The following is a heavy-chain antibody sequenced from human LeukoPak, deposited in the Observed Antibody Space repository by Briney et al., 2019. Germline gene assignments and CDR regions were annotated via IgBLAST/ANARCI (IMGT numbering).Heavy chain of an antibody. J-gene: IGHJ4*02. CDR3: ASTTLYGSGSHDY. CDR1: GFIFSYAW. V-gene: IGHV3-15*01. CDR2: IKSKSDGGTT. Sequence: GGSLRLSCAASGFIFSYAWMSWVRQAPGKGLEWVGRIKSKSDGGTTDYAAPVKGRFTISRDDSKNTLYLQMNSLRAEDTAVYYCASTTLYGSGSHDYWGQGTLVTVSS. D-gene: IGHD3-10*01.